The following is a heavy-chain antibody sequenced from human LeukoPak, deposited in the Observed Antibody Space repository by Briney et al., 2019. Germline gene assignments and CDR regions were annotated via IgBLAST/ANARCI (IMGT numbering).Heavy chain of an antibody. CDR3: ARDGYNLVAEVADY. CDR2: ISGSGGST. V-gene: IGHV3-23*01. Sequence: GGTLRLSCAASGFTFSSYGMSWVRQAPGKGLEWVSAISGSGGSTYYADSVKGRFTISRDNSKNTLYLQMNSLRAEDTAVYYCARDGYNLVAEVADYWGQGTLVTVSS. J-gene: IGHJ4*02. CDR1: GFTFSSYG. D-gene: IGHD5-24*01.